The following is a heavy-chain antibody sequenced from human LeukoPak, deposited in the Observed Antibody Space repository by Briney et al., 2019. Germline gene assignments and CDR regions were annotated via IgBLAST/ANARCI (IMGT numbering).Heavy chain of an antibody. V-gene: IGHV1-18*04. D-gene: IGHD2-8*01. J-gene: IGHJ5*02. CDR1: GYTFTGDY. CDR2: ISAYNGNT. Sequence: GASVKVSCKASGYTFTGDYIYWVRQAPGQGLEWMGWISAYNGNTNYAQKLQGRVTMTTDTSTSTAYMELRSLRSDDTAVYYCARAILSRWSLSQWFDPWGQGTLVTVSS. CDR3: ARAILSRWSLSQWFDP.